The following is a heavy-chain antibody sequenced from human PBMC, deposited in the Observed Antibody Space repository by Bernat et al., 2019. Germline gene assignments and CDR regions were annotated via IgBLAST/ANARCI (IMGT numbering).Heavy chain of an antibody. J-gene: IGHJ1*01. CDR3: ARGCSSTSCHSFQH. CDR1: GFTFSSYS. D-gene: IGHD2-2*02. Sequence: EVQLVESGGGLVQPGGSLRLSCAASGFTFSSYSMNWVRQAPGKGLEWVSYITSSSSTIYYADSVKGRFTISRDNAKNSLYLQMNSLRDEDTAVYYCARGCSSTSCHSFQHWGKGTLVTVSS. V-gene: IGHV3-48*02. CDR2: ITSSSSTI.